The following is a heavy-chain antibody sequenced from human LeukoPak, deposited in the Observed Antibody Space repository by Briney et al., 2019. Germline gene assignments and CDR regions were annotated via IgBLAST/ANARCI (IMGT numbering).Heavy chain of an antibody. CDR1: GGSISSSSYY. J-gene: IGHJ4*02. Sequence: SETLSLTCTVSGGSISSSSYYWSWIRQPPGKGLEWIGYIYYSGSTNYNPSLKSRVTISVDTSKNQFSLKLSSVTAADTAVYYCARASGYAEVEYWGQGTLVTVSS. D-gene: IGHD5-12*01. CDR2: IYYSGST. V-gene: IGHV4-61*01. CDR3: ARASGYAEVEY.